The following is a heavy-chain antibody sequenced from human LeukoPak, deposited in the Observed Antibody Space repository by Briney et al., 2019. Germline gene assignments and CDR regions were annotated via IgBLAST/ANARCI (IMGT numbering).Heavy chain of an antibody. CDR3: ARTPPPTIVGAHYFDY. CDR2: IYYSGST. J-gene: IGHJ4*02. D-gene: IGHD1-26*01. V-gene: IGHV4-39*07. Sequence: SETLSLTCTVSGGSISSGGYYWSWIRQPPGKGLEWIGSIYYSGSTYYNPSLKSRVTISVDTSKNQFSLKLSSVTAADTAVYYCARTPPPTIVGAHYFDYWGQGTLVTVSS. CDR1: GGSISSGGYY.